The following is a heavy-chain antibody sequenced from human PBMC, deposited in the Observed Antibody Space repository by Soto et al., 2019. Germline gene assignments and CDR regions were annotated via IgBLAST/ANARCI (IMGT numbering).Heavy chain of an antibody. V-gene: IGHV1-18*01. J-gene: IGHJ4*02. CDR2: ISAYNGNT. CDR3: AREVESGVVVVAATLDY. CDR1: GYTFTSYG. Sequence: GASVKVSCKASGYTFTSYGISWVRQAPGQGFEWMGWISAYNGNTNYAQKLQGRVTMTTDTSTSTAYMELRSLRSDDTAVYYCAREVESGVVVVAATLDYWGQGTLVTVSS. D-gene: IGHD2-15*01.